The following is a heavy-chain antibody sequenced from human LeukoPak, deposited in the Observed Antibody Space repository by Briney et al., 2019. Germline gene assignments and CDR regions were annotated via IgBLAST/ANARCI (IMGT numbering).Heavy chain of an antibody. CDR3: ARQTGDSSGYYYKDYFDY. CDR2: IYYSGST. V-gene: IGHV4-39*01. CDR1: GGSISSSSYY. J-gene: IGHJ4*02. D-gene: IGHD3-22*01. Sequence: SSETLSLTCTVSGGSISSSSYYWGWIRQPPGKGLEWIGSIYYSGSTYYNPSLKSRVTISVDTSKNRFSLKLSSVTAADTAVYYCARQTGDSSGYYYKDYFDYWGQGTLVTVSS.